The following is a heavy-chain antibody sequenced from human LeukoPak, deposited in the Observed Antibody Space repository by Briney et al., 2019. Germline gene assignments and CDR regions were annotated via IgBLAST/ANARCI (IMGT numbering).Heavy chain of an antibody. CDR2: IVVGSGNT. V-gene: IGHV1-58*01. CDR3: ARAPTRNYYDSSGYYNAFDI. J-gene: IGHJ3*02. Sequence: SVKVSCKASGFTFTSSAVQWVRQARGQRLEWIGWIVVGSGNTNYAQKFQERVTITRDMSTSTAYMELSSLRSEDTAVYYCARAPTRNYYDSSGYYNAFDIWGQGTMVTVSS. CDR1: GFTFTSSA. D-gene: IGHD3-22*01.